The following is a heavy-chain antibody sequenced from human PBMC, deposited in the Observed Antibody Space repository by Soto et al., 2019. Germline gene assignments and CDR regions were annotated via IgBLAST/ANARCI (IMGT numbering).Heavy chain of an antibody. D-gene: IGHD2-2*01. CDR3: ARVGGCGRTRCYDVDYGLDV. V-gene: IGHV4-31*02. CDR2: IYHSGST. Sequence: QVQLQESGPGVVKPSQTLSLTCTVSGDSISSSYNYWGWIRQHPGKGLEWIAYIYHSGSTFYNPSLKTRMTALLDTSKNQLSLRLSSVTAADTAVYYCARVGGCGRTRCYDVDYGLDVWGQGTTVTVSS. CDR1: GDSISSSYNY. J-gene: IGHJ6*02.